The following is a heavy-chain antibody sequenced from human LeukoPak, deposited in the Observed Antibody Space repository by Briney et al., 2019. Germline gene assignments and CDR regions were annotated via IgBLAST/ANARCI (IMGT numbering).Heavy chain of an antibody. D-gene: IGHD3-22*01. J-gene: IGHJ3*01. CDR1: GIAFSNSI. Sequence: GGSLRLSCVASGIAFSNSIMHRVRQAPGKGLEWVSAMSYDGFSKYYAESMKGRLTISRDDSKNTVYLQMKSLRPEDTAVYYCAREGHTSGYCGTFDVWGQGTTVAVS. CDR3: AREGHTSGYCGTFDV. V-gene: IGHV3-30*04. CDR2: MSYDGFSK.